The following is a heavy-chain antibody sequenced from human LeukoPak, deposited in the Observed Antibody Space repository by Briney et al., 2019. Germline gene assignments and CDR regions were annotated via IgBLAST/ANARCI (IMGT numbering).Heavy chain of an antibody. CDR3: ARDSSNWGNYGMDV. CDR1: GYTFTGYY. Sequence: ASVKVSCKASGYTFTGYYMHWVRQAPGQGLEWMGWINPNSGGTNYAQKFQGRVTMTRDTSISTAYMELNRLRSDDTAVYYCARDSSNWGNYGMDVWGQGTTVTVSS. V-gene: IGHV1-2*02. J-gene: IGHJ6*02. CDR2: INPNSGGT. D-gene: IGHD6-13*01.